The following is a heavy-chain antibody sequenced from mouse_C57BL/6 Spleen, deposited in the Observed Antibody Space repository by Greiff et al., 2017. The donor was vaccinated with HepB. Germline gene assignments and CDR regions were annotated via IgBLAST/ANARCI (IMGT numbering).Heavy chain of an antibody. CDR3: ARKGFAY. J-gene: IGHJ3*01. V-gene: IGHV1-42*01. CDR1: GYSFTGYY. CDR2: INPSTGGT. Sequence: VQLKQSGPELVKPGASVKISCKASGYSFTGYYMNWVKQSPEKSLEWIGEINPSTGGTTYNQKFKAKATLTVDTSSSTAYMQLKSLTSEDSAVYYCARKGFAYWGQGTLVTVSA.